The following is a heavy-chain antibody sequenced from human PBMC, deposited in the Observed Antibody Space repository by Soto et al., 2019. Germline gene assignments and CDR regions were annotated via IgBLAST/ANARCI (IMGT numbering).Heavy chain of an antibody. CDR1: GFTFSSYG. Sequence: GGSLRLSCAASGFTFSSYGMHWVRQAPGKGLEWVAVISYDGSNKYYADSVKGRFTISRDNSKNTLYLQMNSLRAEDTAVYYCAKDMTTVTTGMDVWGQGTTVTVSS. D-gene: IGHD4-17*01. CDR3: AKDMTTVTTGMDV. V-gene: IGHV3-30*18. J-gene: IGHJ6*02. CDR2: ISYDGSNK.